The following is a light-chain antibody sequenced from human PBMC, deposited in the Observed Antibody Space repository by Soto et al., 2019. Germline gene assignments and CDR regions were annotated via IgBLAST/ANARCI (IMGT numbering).Light chain of an antibody. CDR2: GAS. V-gene: IGKV3-15*01. Sequence: ELVMTQSPATLSVSPGERATLSCRASQSINNDLAWYQHKPGQAPRLLIYGASTRAIGVPVRFSGSGSGTEFTLTIDSLQSDDFAVYYCQQYDNWPPITFGQGTRLEIK. CDR3: QQYDNWPPIT. J-gene: IGKJ5*01. CDR1: QSINND.